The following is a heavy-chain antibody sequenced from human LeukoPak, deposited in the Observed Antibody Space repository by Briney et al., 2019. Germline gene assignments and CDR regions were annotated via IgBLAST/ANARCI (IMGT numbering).Heavy chain of an antibody. Sequence: ASVKVSCKASGGTFSSYAISWVRQAPGQGLEWMGRINPNSGGTNYVQKFQGRVTMTRDTPISTAYMELSRLRSDDTAVYYCVLEVLSSGWVSWGQGTLVTVSS. CDR1: GGTFSSYA. CDR2: INPNSGGT. CDR3: VLEVLSSGWVS. J-gene: IGHJ5*02. D-gene: IGHD6-19*01. V-gene: IGHV1-2*06.